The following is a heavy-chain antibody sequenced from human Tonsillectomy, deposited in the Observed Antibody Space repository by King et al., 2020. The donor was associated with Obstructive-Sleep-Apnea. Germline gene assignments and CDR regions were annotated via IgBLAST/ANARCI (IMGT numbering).Heavy chain of an antibody. J-gene: IGHJ5*02. CDR2: INSDGSST. Sequence: VQLVESGGGSVQRGGSLRLSCAVSGFTLSSYWMHWVRQAPGKGLVWVSRINSDGSSTDYAGSVKGRFTISRDNAKNTLYLQVNSLRAEDTAVYYCAGGGHDNDIWAGSVSRDWFDPWGPGTLVTVSS. CDR3: AGGGHDNDIWAGSVSRDWFDP. CDR1: GFTLSSYW. D-gene: IGHD3-9*01. V-gene: IGHV3-74*01.